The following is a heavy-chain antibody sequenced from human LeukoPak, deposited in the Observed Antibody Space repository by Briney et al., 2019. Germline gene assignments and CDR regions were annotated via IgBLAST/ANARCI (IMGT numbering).Heavy chain of an antibody. CDR2: IKQDGSEK. J-gene: IGHJ4*02. CDR1: GFTFSSYW. D-gene: IGHD6-13*01. V-gene: IGHV3-7*04. Sequence: PGGSLRLSCAAPGFTFSSYWMSWVRQALGKRLEWVANIKQDGSEKYYVDSVKGRFTISRDNAKNSLYLQMNSLRAEDTAVYYCAGTGYSSSCFDYWGQGTLVTVSS. CDR3: AGTGYSSSCFDY.